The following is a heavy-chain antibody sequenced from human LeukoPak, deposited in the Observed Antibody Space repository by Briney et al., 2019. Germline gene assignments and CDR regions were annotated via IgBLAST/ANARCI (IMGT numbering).Heavy chain of an antibody. V-gene: IGHV1-18*01. D-gene: IGHD6-13*01. CDR1: GYICTRYG. Sequence: GSSVKVSCKACGYICTRYGISWVRQAPAQGLAWMGLISAYNGNTNYAQKLQGRVTMTTDTSTSTAYMELRSLRSDDTAVYYCAREVRSSSWYERGYYYYGMDVWGQGTTLTVSS. CDR3: AREVRSSSWYERGYYYYGMDV. CDR2: ISAYNGNT. J-gene: IGHJ6*02.